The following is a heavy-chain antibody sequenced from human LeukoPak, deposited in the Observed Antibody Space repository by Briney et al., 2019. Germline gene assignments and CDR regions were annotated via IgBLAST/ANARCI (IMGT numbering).Heavy chain of an antibody. Sequence: QPGGSLRLSCAASGFTFSSYAMHWVRQAPGKGLEWVAVISYDGSNKYYADSVKGRFTISRDISKNTLYLQMNSLRAEDTAVYYCASVTIVATYFDYWGQGTLVTVSS. J-gene: IGHJ4*02. CDR2: ISYDGSNK. D-gene: IGHD5-12*01. CDR1: GFTFSSYA. CDR3: ASVTIVATYFDY. V-gene: IGHV3-30-3*01.